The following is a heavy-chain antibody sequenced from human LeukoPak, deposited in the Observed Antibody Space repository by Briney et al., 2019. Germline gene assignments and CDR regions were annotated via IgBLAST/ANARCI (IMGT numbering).Heavy chain of an antibody. J-gene: IGHJ4*02. V-gene: IGHV3-23*01. D-gene: IGHD5-12*01. Sequence: GGSLRLSCAASGFTFSSYSMSWVRQAPGEGLEWVSIISGSSDTTYYADSVKARFTTSRDNSMNALYLQMNSLRAEDTAVYYCAKKTSGYFPFDYWGQGTLVTVSS. CDR2: ISGSSDTT. CDR3: AKKTSGYFPFDY. CDR1: GFTFSSYS.